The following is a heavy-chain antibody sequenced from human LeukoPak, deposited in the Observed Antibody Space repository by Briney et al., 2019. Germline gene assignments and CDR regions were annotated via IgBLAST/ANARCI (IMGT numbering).Heavy chain of an antibody. Sequence: ASVRVFCKASGYTFTGYYMHWVRQAPGQGLEWMGWRNPNGGGTNYAQKFQGRVTMTRDTSISTAYMELSRLRSDDTAVYYCARDRGPRMVRGVSFDYWGQGTLVTVSS. D-gene: IGHD3-10*01. V-gene: IGHV1-2*02. CDR2: RNPNGGGT. CDR1: GYTFTGYY. J-gene: IGHJ4*02. CDR3: ARDRGPRMVRGVSFDY.